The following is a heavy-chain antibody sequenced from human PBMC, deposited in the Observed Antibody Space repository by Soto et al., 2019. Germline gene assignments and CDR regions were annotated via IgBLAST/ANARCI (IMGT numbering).Heavy chain of an antibody. CDR1: GYTFTSYY. V-gene: IGHV1-46*01. J-gene: IGHJ5*02. CDR2: INPSGGST. Sequence: ASVKVSCKASGYTFTSYYMHWVRQAPGQGLEWMGIINPSGGSTSYAQKFQGRVTMTRDTSTSTVYMELSSLRSEDTAVYYCARDEGYSYGYPGGTYDPWGQGTLVTVSS. D-gene: IGHD5-18*01. CDR3: ARDEGYSYGYPGGTYDP.